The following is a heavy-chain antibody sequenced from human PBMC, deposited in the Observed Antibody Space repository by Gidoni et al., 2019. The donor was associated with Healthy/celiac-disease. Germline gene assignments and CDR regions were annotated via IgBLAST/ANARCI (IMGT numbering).Heavy chain of an antibody. CDR1: GGSFSGYY. V-gene: IGHV4-34*01. CDR3: ARGNYYDSSGYQLDY. Sequence: QVQLQQWGAGLLKPSETLSLTCDVYGGSFSGYYWVWIRQPPGKGLEWIGEINHSGSTNYNPSLKSRVTISVDTSKNQFSLKLSSVTAADTAVYYCARGNYYDSSGYQLDYWGQGTLVTVSS. D-gene: IGHD3-22*01. J-gene: IGHJ4*02. CDR2: INHSGST.